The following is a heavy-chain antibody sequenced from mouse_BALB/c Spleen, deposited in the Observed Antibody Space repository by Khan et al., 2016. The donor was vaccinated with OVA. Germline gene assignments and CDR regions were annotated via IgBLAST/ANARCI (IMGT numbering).Heavy chain of an antibody. J-gene: IGHJ2*01. CDR1: GFSLTSYG. V-gene: IGHV2-9*02. CDR3: AREVYYGNLYYCDY. D-gene: IGHD2-1*01. CDR2: IWAGGST. Sequence: QVQLKESGPGLVAPSQSLSITCTVSGFSLTSYGVHWVRQPPGKGLEWLGTIWAGGSTNYNSALMSRLSIIKDNSKSQVFLKMNSLQTDDTAIYYCAREVYYGNLYYCDYWGQGTTLTVSS.